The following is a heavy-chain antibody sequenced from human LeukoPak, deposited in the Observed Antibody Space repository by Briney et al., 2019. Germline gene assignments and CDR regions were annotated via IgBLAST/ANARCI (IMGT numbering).Heavy chain of an antibody. CDR1: GGTFSSYA. V-gene: IGHV1-69*05. CDR2: IIPIFGTA. D-gene: IGHD2-2*01. J-gene: IGHJ5*02. CDR3: AKGPVVPAAKYNWFDP. Sequence: ASVKVSCKASGGTFSSYAISWVRQAPGQGLEWMGGIIPIFGTANYAQKFQGRVTITTDESTSTAYMELSSLRSDDTAVYYCAKGPVVPAAKYNWFDPWGQGTLVTVSS.